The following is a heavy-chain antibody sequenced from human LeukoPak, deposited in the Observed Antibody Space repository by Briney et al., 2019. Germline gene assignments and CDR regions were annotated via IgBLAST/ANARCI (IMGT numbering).Heavy chain of an antibody. D-gene: IGHD5-12*01. J-gene: IGHJ4*02. Sequence: GESLKISCKGSGYSFTSYWIGWVRQIPGKGLQWMGILYPGDSDTRYSPSFQGQVTISADKSISTAYLQWSSLKASDTAMYYCARGPSIVATTYFDYWGQGTLVTVSS. CDR3: ARGPSIVATTYFDY. V-gene: IGHV5-51*01. CDR1: GYSFTSYW. CDR2: LYPGDSDT.